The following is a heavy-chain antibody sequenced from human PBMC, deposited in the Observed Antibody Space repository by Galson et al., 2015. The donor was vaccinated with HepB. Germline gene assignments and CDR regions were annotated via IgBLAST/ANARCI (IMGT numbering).Heavy chain of an antibody. CDR2: MNPSSGRT. CDR1: GYTFTSHD. V-gene: IGHV1-8*01. D-gene: IGHD3-22*01. CDR3: ARGGGYYDTSGYHIDAFNL. Sequence: SVKVSCKASGYTFTSHDINWVRQGTGQGPEWMGWMNPSSGRTGFAQKFQGRFTMTRGTSIDTAYMELSSLTSEDTAVYFCARGGGYYDTSGYHIDAFNLWGQGTMVTVSS. J-gene: IGHJ3*01.